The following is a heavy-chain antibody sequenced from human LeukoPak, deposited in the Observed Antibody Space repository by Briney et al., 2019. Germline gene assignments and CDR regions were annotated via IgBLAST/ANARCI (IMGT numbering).Heavy chain of an antibody. CDR3: ARDLSTDYYYYYMDV. J-gene: IGHJ6*03. CDR1: GFTFSSYW. V-gene: IGHV3-7*01. D-gene: IGHD2/OR15-2a*01. Sequence: LPGGSLRLSCAASGFTFSSYWMSWVRQAPGKGLEWVANIKQDGSEKYYVDSVKGRFTISRDNAKNSLYLQMNSLRAEDMAVYYCARDLSTDYYYYYMDVWGKGTTVTVSS. CDR2: IKQDGSEK.